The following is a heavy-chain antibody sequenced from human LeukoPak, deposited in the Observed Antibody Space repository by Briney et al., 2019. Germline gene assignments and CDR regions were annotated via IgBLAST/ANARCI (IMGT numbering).Heavy chain of an antibody. Sequence: AGGSLRLSCAASGVTFSSYWMHWVRQAPGKGLVWVSRINSDGSSTSYADSVKGRFTISRDNAKNTLYLQMNSLRAEDTAVYYCARGCPDYGDYECDWFDPWGQGTLVTVSS. CDR1: GVTFSSYW. CDR2: INSDGSST. D-gene: IGHD4-17*01. V-gene: IGHV3-74*01. J-gene: IGHJ5*02. CDR3: ARGCPDYGDYECDWFDP.